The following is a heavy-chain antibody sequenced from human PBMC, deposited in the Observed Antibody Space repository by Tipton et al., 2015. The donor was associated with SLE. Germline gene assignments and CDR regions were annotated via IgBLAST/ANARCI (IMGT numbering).Heavy chain of an antibody. CDR1: GFTFSSYA. Sequence: FLRLSCAASGFTFSSYAMHWVRQAPGKGLEWVAVISYDGSNKYYADSVKGRFTISRDNSKNTLYLQMNSLRAEDTAVYYCVRSLISKERYDSYFQHWGQGTLVTVSS. D-gene: IGHD3-3*01. CDR3: VRSLISKERYDSYFQH. V-gene: IGHV3-30*04. J-gene: IGHJ1*01. CDR2: ISYDGSNK.